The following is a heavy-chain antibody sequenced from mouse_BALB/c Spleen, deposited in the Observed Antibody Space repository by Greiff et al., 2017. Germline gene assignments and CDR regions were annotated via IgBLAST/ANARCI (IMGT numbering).Heavy chain of an antibody. D-gene: IGHD1-1*01. CDR2: INPNNGGT. V-gene: IGHV1-18*01. Sequence: VQLQQSGPELVKPGASVKIPCKASGYTFTDYNMDWVKQSHGKSLEWIGDINPNNGGTIYNQKFKGKATLTVDKSSSTAYMELRSLTSEDTAVDYCARSHYYGSSYYAMDYWGQGTSVTVSS. CDR1: GYTFTDYN. J-gene: IGHJ4*01. CDR3: ARSHYYGSSYYAMDY.